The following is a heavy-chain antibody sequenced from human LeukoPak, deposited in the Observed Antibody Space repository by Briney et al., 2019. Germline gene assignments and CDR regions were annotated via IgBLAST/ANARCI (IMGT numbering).Heavy chain of an antibody. CDR1: GFTFGDYA. D-gene: IGHD6-19*01. J-gene: IGHJ4*02. V-gene: IGHV3-49*04. Sequence: AGGSLRLSCTASGFTFGDYAMSWVRQAPGKGLVWVGFIRSKAYGGTTEYAASVKGRFTISRDDSKSIAYLQMNSLKTEDTAVYYCTRGSSSGWYWTYYFDYWGQGTLVTVSS. CDR2: IRSKAYGGTT. CDR3: TRGSSSGWYWTYYFDY.